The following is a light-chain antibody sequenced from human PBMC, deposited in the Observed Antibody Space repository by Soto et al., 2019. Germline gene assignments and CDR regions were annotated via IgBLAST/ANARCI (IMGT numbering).Light chain of an antibody. J-gene: IGKJ2*01. CDR1: QSVLYSSNNKNY. Sequence: DIVMTQSPDSLAVSLGERATINCKSSQSVLYSSNNKNYLAWYQQKPGQPPKLLFYWASTRESGVPDRFSSSGSGKDFSLTISSLQAEDVGVYYCHQYYSTPYTFGQGNKVEI. CDR2: WAS. V-gene: IGKV4-1*01. CDR3: HQYYSTPYT.